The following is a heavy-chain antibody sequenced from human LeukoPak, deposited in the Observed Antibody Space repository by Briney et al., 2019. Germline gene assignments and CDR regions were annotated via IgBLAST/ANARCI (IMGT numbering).Heavy chain of an antibody. J-gene: IGHJ4*02. D-gene: IGHD5-18*01. CDR2: IKQDGSEK. CDR1: GFTFSSYW. V-gene: IGHV3-7*01. Sequence: GGSLRLSCAASGFTFSSYWMSWVRQAPGKGLEWVANIKQDGSEKYYVDSVKGRFTISRDNSKNTLYLQMNSLRAEDTAVYYCARDMEVYSYGQRPTDYWGQGTLVTVSS. CDR3: ARDMEVYSYGQRPTDY.